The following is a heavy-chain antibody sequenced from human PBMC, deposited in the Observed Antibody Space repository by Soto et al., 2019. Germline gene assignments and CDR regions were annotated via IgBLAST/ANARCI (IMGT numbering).Heavy chain of an antibody. CDR1: GFTFSDHY. V-gene: IGHV3-72*01. CDR2: TRNKANSYTT. D-gene: IGHD3-9*01. Sequence: GGSLRLSCAASGFTFSDHYMDWVRQAPGKGLEWVGRTRNKANSYTTEYAASVKGRFTISRDDSKNSLYLQMNSLKTEDTAVYYCAREPYDILTGRGLDYWGQGTLVTVSS. J-gene: IGHJ4*02. CDR3: AREPYDILTGRGLDY.